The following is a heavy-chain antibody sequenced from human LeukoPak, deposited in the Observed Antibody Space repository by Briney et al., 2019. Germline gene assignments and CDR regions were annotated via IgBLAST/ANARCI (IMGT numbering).Heavy chain of an antibody. CDR3: ARLTKRYGSGSYYKWADFDY. D-gene: IGHD3-10*01. CDR2: ISAYNGNT. CDR1: GYTFTSYG. J-gene: IGHJ4*02. V-gene: IGHV1-18*01. Sequence: ASVTVSCKASGYTFTSYGIRWVRQAPGQGVEGMGWISAYNGNTNYAQRLQGRVTITTDTSTSTAYMELRSLRSDDTAVYYCARLTKRYGSGSYYKWADFDYWGQGTLVTVSS.